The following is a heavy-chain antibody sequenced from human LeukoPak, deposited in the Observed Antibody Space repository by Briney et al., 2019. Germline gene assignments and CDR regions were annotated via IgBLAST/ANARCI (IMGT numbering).Heavy chain of an antibody. Sequence: PSETLSLTCTVSGGSLSSDSYFWTWLRQPPGKGLEWIGYIYYSGSTNYNPSLKSRVTISLDTSKSQISLKLSSVTAADTAVYYCARGQRRLQDYWGQGTLVTVSS. V-gene: IGHV4-61*01. J-gene: IGHJ4*02. CDR1: GGSLSSDSYF. CDR3: ARGQRRLQDY. CDR2: IYYSGST.